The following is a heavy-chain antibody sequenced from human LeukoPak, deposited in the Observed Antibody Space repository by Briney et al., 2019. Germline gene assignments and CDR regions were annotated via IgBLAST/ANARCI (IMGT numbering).Heavy chain of an antibody. CDR3: AKDLRGSLKGTFDY. CDR2: ISYDGSNK. J-gene: IGHJ4*02. CDR1: GFTFSSYA. V-gene: IGHV3-30*04. Sequence: PGGALRLSCAASGFTFSSYAMHWVRQAPGKGLEWVAVISYDGSNKYYADSVKGRFTISRDNSKNTLYLQMNSLRAEDTAVYYCAKDLRGSLKGTFDYWGQGTLVTVSS. D-gene: IGHD2-15*01.